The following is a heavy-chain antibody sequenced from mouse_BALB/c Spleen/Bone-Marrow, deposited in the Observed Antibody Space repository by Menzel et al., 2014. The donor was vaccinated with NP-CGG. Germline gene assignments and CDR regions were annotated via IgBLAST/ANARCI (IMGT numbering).Heavy chain of an antibody. V-gene: IGHV7-3*02. Sequence: EVQGVESGGGLVQPGGSLRLSCATSGFTFTDYYMNWVRQPPGKALEWLGFIRNKAYGYTTVYSASVKGRFTISRDNSQGILYLQMNSLRAEDSATYYCARDMGGILFDSWGQGTTLTVSS. CDR1: GFTFTDYY. D-gene: IGHD4-1*01. CDR3: ARDMGGILFDS. J-gene: IGHJ2*01. CDR2: IRNKAYGYTT.